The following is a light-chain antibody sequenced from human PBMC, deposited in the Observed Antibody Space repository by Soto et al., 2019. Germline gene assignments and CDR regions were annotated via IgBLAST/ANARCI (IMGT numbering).Light chain of an antibody. CDR1: QSVSSSY. Sequence: EIVLTQSPGTLSLSPGERATLSCRASQSVSSSYLAWYQQKPGQAPRLLIYGASSRATGIPDRFSGSGSGKDFTLTISRLEPEDFAVYYCQQYGSYPITFGQGTRLEIK. CDR3: QQYGSYPIT. J-gene: IGKJ5*01. CDR2: GAS. V-gene: IGKV3-20*01.